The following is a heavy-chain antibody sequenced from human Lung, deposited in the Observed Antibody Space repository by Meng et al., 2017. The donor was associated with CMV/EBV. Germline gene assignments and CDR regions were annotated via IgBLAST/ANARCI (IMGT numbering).Heavy chain of an antibody. Sequence: HLQESGQEVKKLGAVLRVYCTASGYTCGSSSICWVRQAPGQGLGWMGWFVNYVDTYPAQKFQGRVTITTDKHTNTAFMELRSLTSDDTAVYYCARMTPGRSYCDYWGQGTLVTVSS. V-gene: IGHV1-18*01. CDR2: FVNYVDT. CDR1: GYTCGSSS. J-gene: IGHJ4*02. CDR3: ARMTPGRSYCDY. D-gene: IGHD2-15*01.